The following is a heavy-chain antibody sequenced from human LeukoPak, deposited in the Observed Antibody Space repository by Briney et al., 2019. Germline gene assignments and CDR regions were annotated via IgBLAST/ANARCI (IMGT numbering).Heavy chain of an antibody. CDR3: ARGRRKSRLRFGELGSPDKNKWFDP. V-gene: IGHV4-34*01. CDR2: INHSGST. CDR1: GGSFSGYY. J-gene: IGHJ5*02. Sequence: PSETLSLTCAVYGGSFSGYYWSWIRQPPGKGLEWIGEINHSGSTNYNPSLKSRVTISVDTSKNQFSLKLSSVTAADTAVYYCARGRRKSRLRFGELGSPDKNKWFDPWGQGTLVTVSS. D-gene: IGHD3-10*01.